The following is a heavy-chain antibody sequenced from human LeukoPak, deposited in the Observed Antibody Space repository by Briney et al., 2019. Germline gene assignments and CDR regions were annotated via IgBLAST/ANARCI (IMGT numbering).Heavy chain of an antibody. D-gene: IGHD1-7*01. V-gene: IGHV3-23*01. CDR3: AKGIGTTFRFRTYYYYYYMDV. CDR2: ISDSADNT. Sequence: PGGSLRLSCAASGFTFTNSAMTLVRQGPGQGLELVSSISDSADNTFYADSVKGRFTISRDNSKSTLYLEVNSLRAEDTAVYYCAKGIGTTFRFRTYYYYYYMDVWGKGTTVTVSS. CDR1: GFTFTNSA. J-gene: IGHJ6*03.